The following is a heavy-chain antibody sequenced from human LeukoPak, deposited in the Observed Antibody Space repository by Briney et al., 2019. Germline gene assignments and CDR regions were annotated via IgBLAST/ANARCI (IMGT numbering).Heavy chain of an antibody. CDR1: GYSFISYW. D-gene: IGHD6-13*01. Sequence: GESLKISCKGSGYSFISYWIGWVRQMPGKGLEWMGIIYPGDSDTRYSPSFQGQVTISADKSISTAYLQWSSLKASDTAMYYCARGKAAAGLTFDYWGQGTLVTVSS. CDR3: ARGKAAAGLTFDY. J-gene: IGHJ4*02. CDR2: IYPGDSDT. V-gene: IGHV5-51*01.